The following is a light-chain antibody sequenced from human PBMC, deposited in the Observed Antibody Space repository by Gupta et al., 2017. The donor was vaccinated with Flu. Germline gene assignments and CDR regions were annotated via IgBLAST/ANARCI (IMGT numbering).Light chain of an antibody. J-gene: IGKJ2*01. V-gene: IGKV3-15*01. CDR3: QQYNNWPPRT. CDR2: GVS. Sequence: EIVMTQSPATLSVSPGERATLSCRASQSVSSNLAWYKQKPGQAPRLLIYGVSTRATGIPARFSGSGSGTEFTLTISSLQSEDFAVYYCQQYNNWPPRTFGQGTKLEIK. CDR1: QSVSSN.